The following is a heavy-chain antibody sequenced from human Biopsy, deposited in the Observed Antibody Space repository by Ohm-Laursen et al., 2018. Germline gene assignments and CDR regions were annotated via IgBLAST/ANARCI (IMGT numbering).Heavy chain of an antibody. Sequence: TLSLTCTVSGGSLSSYSWGWIRQPAGKGLEWIGQIYTSGITNYNPSLKSRVTMSVDTSKNKFSLRVSSVTAADTAVYYCARDRDRRGWFDPWGQGTLVTVSS. J-gene: IGHJ5*02. V-gene: IGHV4-4*07. CDR2: IYTSGIT. CDR3: ARDRDRRGWFDP. CDR1: GGSLSSYS. D-gene: IGHD1-14*01.